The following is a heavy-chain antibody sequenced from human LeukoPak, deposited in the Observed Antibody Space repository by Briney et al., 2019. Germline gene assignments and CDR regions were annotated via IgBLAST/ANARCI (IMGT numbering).Heavy chain of an antibody. J-gene: IGHJ4*02. V-gene: IGHV3-7*01. CDR3: VRPPREEIYAYGSVLDY. CDR1: GFSLSMYW. CDR2: IKEDGAEK. Sequence: PGGSLRLSCVASGFSLSMYWMSWVRQAPGKGLEWVATIKEDGAEKYYVESVSGRFTISRDNAKNSLFLQMNSLIAEDTAMVYCVRPPREEIYAYGSVLDYWGQGAPVTASS. D-gene: IGHD3-10*01.